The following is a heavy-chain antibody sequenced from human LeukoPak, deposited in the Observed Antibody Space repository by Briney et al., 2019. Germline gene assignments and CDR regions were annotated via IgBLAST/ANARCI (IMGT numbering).Heavy chain of an antibody. V-gene: IGHV4-34*01. CDR3: ARHEAWDYDSSAPGPGRFGY. D-gene: IGHD3-22*01. CDR2: INHSGST. J-gene: IGHJ4*02. Sequence: SETLSLTCAVYGGSFSGYYWSWIRQPPGKGLEWIGEINHSGSTNYNPSLKSRVTISVDTSKNQFSLKLSSVTAADTAVYYCARHEAWDYDSSAPGPGRFGYWGQGTLVTVSS. CDR1: GGSFSGYY.